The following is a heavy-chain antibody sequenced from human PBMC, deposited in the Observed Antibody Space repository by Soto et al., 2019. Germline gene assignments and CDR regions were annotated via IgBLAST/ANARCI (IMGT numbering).Heavy chain of an antibody. Sequence: PGESLKISCEGSGYDFTPDWIGWVRQMPGKGLEWMGVIYPRDSDTIYSPSFEGQVTISADKSINTAYLEWSSLKASDTAMYYCARLMVVAAPAGWFEPWGQGTLVTVSS. CDR1: GYDFTPDW. D-gene: IGHD2-15*01. CDR2: IYPRDSDT. J-gene: IGHJ5*02. CDR3: ARLMVVAAPAGWFEP. V-gene: IGHV5-51*03.